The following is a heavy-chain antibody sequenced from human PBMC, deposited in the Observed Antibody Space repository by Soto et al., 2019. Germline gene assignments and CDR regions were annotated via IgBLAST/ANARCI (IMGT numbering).Heavy chain of an antibody. J-gene: IGHJ6*02. CDR3: ARHGFGPLHGLVDV. V-gene: IGHV4-59*08. CDR1: GGSITNYY. D-gene: IGHD3-10*01. Sequence: QVQLQESGPGLVKPSETLSLTCTVSGGSITNYYCSWFRQPPGKGLEWIGYINYDGYSAYNLSLKRRVPLSMDASKTPFSLMLESVTATATAVYYCARHGFGPLHGLVDVWGPGTTVIVSS. CDR2: INYDGYS.